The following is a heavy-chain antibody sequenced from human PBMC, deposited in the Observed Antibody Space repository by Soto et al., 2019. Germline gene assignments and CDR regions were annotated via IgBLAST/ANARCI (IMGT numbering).Heavy chain of an antibody. Sequence: QVQLQESGPGLVKPSQTLSLTCTVSGGSISSGDYYWSWIRQPPGKGLEWIGYIYYSGSTYYNPSLKSRVTISVDTSKNRFSLKLSSVTAADTAVYYCARDGQYCSGGSCYLNDNWFDPWGQGTLVTVSS. CDR2: IYYSGST. D-gene: IGHD2-15*01. CDR3: ARDGQYCSGGSCYLNDNWFDP. CDR1: GGSISSGDYY. J-gene: IGHJ5*02. V-gene: IGHV4-30-4*01.